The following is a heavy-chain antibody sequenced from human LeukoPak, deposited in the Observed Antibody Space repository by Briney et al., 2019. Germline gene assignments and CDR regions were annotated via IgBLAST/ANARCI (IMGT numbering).Heavy chain of an antibody. D-gene: IGHD2-2*01. Sequence: PAGSLRLSCAASGFTFSSYAMSWVRQAPGKGLEWVAAISGSGGSTYYADSVKGRFTISRDNSKNTLDLEMNSLRYEDTAVYYCAKSTQSHWGQGTLVTVSS. CDR1: GFTFSSYA. J-gene: IGHJ4*02. CDR2: ISGSGGST. V-gene: IGHV3-23*01. CDR3: AKSTQSH.